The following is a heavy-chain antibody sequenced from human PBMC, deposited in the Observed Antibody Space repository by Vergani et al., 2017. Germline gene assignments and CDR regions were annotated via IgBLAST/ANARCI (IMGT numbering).Heavy chain of an antibody. CDR1: GFTFSNYG. CDR2: IRYDGSNT. Sequence: QVQLVESGGRVVQPGGSLRLSCGASGFTFSNYGMHWVRQAPGKGLEWVTFIRYDGSNTYYADSVKGRFTISRDNSKNTLFLQMNSLRPEDTAVYYCARDTVTGSRYFDYWGQGTLVTVSS. V-gene: IGHV3-30*02. J-gene: IGHJ4*02. CDR3: ARDTVTGSRYFDY. D-gene: IGHD6-19*01.